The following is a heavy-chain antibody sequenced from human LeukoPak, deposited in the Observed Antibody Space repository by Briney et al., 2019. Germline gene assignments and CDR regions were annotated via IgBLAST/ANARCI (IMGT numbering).Heavy chain of an antibody. CDR3: ARGIEFWLGWLDP. J-gene: IGHJ5*02. Sequence: SETLSLTCSVSGASMSSTYWSWIRQPPGKGLEWIGQTYHNGNTHYNPSLKSRVTISLDTSKNQFSLSLSSVSAADTAVYYCARGIEFWLGWLDPWGQGILVTVSS. V-gene: IGHV4-59*01. CDR1: GASMSSTY. CDR2: TYHNGNT. D-gene: IGHD3-9*01.